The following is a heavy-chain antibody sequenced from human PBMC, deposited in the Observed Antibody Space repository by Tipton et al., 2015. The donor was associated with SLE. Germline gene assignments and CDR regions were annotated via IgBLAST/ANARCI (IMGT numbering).Heavy chain of an antibody. CDR1: GGSISSRNYH. CDR3: ARQILDGPVADWFDP. J-gene: IGHJ5*02. D-gene: IGHD2-8*01. V-gene: IGHV4-39*07. CDR2: IDYSGKT. Sequence: TLSLTCSVSGGSISSRNYHWGWIRQPPGKGLEWIGSIDYSGKTHYNPSLRSRVTISLDTSKNQFYLKLSSVTAADTAVYSCARQILDGPVADWFDPWGQGSLVTVSS.